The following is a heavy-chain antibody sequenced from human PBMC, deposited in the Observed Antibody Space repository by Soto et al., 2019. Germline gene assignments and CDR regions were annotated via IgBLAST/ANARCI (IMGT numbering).Heavy chain of an antibody. CDR3: AKDRPRRTSGYLFDY. V-gene: IGHV3-23*01. CDR1: GFTFSTYA. Sequence: EVQLLESGGKLVQPGGSLTLSCAASGFTFSTYAMAWVRQAPGKGLEWVSGVSASGLNTDYADPVKGRFYISRDNSKNTVSLHMNSLRAEDTALYCSAKDRPRRTSGYLFDYWGQGTPVTVSS. CDR2: VSASGLNT. D-gene: IGHD1-1*01. J-gene: IGHJ4*02.